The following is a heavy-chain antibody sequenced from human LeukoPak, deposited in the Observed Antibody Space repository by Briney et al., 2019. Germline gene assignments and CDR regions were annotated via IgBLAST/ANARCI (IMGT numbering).Heavy chain of an antibody. CDR3: AKDVPFTGGGAIAY. D-gene: IGHD3-16*01. V-gene: IGHV3-15*01. CDR2: IKSKPSGGTT. J-gene: IGHJ4*02. CDR1: GLTFFDAW. Sequence: KPGGSLRLSCAASGLTFFDAWMTWVRQAPGKGLEWVGHIKSKPSGGTTDYAAPVKGRFTISRDDSQNALYLQMDSLKTEDTAVYYCAKDVPFTGGGAIAYWGQGTPVTVSS.